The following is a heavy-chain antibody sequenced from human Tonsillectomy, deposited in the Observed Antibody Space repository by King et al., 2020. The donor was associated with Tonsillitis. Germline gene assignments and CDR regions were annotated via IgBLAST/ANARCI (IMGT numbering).Heavy chain of an antibody. D-gene: IGHD3-3*01. J-gene: IGHJ6*03. Sequence: VRQAPGQGLEWMGWISVYSGNTYYAQKFQGRVTMTTDASTSTAYMEQRSLRSDDTAVYYCANGLRFLEWLGPREYMEVWGKGTTVTVSS. CDR3: ANGLRFLEWLGPREYMEV. CDR2: ISVYSGNT. V-gene: IGHV1-18*01.